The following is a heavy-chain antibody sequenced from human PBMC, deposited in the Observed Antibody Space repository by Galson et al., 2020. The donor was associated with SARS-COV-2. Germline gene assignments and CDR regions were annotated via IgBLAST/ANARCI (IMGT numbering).Heavy chain of an antibody. CDR2: IYYSGST. J-gene: IGHJ1*01. Sequence: SETLSLTCTVSGGSISSGDYYWSWIRQPPGKGLEWIGYIYYSGSTYYNPSLKSRVTISVDTSKNQFSLKLSSVTAADTAVYYCARAPCSGGSCYFFQHWGQGALVTVSS. CDR1: GGSISSGDYY. V-gene: IGHV4-30-4*01. CDR3: ARAPCSGGSCYFFQH. D-gene: IGHD2-15*01.